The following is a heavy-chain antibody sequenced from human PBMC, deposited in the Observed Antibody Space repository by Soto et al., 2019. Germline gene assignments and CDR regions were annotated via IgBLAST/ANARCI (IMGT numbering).Heavy chain of an antibody. Sequence: EXLKISCKCSGYXFTSYWLVWVRHMPGKGLELMGIIYPGYSDTRYSPSFHGQVTISADKSISTAYLQWSSLKASDTATYYCARSMARGIPYPPNYWGQGTLVTVS. CDR3: ARSMARGIPYPPNY. J-gene: IGHJ4*02. CDR1: GYXFTSYW. CDR2: IYPGYSDT. V-gene: IGHV5-51*01. D-gene: IGHD3-10*01.